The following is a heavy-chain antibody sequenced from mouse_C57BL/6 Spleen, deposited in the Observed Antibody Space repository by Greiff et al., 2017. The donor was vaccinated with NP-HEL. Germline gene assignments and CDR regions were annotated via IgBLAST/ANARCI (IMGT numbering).Heavy chain of an antibody. CDR2: FYPVRGSL. D-gene: IGHD1-1*02. J-gene: IGHJ3*01. CDR3: ARHEDENFYGGLDY. V-gene: IGHV1-62-2*01. Sequence: VQLQQSGAELVKPGASVKLSCKASGYTFTEYTIHWVKQRSGQGLEWIGWFYPVRGSLKYTEKFKDKATLTADKSTSTVYMERIRLKAEDSAVYVCARHEDENFYGGLDYWGKGTLVTVSA. CDR1: GYTFTEYT.